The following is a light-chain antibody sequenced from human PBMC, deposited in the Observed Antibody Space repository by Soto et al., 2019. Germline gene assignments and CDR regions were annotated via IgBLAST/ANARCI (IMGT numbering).Light chain of an antibody. Sequence: ENGLTLSLCNLSATPGEIANPSFRASQSVSSSYLAWYQQKPGQAPRLLIYGASSRATGTPDRFSGSGSGTDFTLTISRLEPEDFAVYYCQQYGSSPRRFGERTKAAIK. V-gene: IGKV3-20*01. J-gene: IGKJ1*01. CDR3: QQYGSSPRR. CDR1: QSVSSSY. CDR2: GAS.